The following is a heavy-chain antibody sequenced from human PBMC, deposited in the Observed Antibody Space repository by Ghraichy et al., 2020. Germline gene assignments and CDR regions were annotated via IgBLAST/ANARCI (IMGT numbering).Heavy chain of an antibody. V-gene: IGHV4-59*01. CDR2: IYYSGST. D-gene: IGHD3-3*01. CDR1: GGSISSYY. CDR3: ARAHYDFRVRHWYYFDY. J-gene: IGHJ4*02. Sequence: SETLSLTCTVSGGSISSYYWSWIRQPPGKGLEWIGYIYYSGSTNYNPSLKSRVTISVDTSKNQFSLKLSSVTAADTAVYYCARAHYDFRVRHWYYFDYWGQGTLVTVSS.